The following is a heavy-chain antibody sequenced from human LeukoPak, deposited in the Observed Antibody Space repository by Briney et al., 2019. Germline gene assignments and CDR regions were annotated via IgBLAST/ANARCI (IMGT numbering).Heavy chain of an antibody. D-gene: IGHD3-10*01. CDR1: GGTFSSYA. CDR3: YVLLWFGELLYDY. J-gene: IGHJ4*02. CDR2: IIPIFGTA. Sequence: SVKVSCKASGGTFSSYAISWVRQAPGQGLEWMGGIIPIFGTANYAQKFQGRVTITADESTSTAYMELSSLRSEDTAVYYCYVLLWFGELLYDYWGQGTLVTVSS. V-gene: IGHV1-69*13.